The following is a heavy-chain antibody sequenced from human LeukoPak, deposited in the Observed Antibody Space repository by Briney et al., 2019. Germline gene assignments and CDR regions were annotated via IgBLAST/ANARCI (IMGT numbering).Heavy chain of an antibody. V-gene: IGHV3-7*03. CDR2: IKQDGREK. CDR1: GFTFSSYW. Sequence: GGSLRLSCAASGFTFSSYWMSWVRQAPGKGLEWVANIKQDGREKYYVDSVKGRFTISRDNAKNSLYLQMNSLGAEDTAVYYCARQSSTWYYHDAFDIWGQGTMVTVSS. D-gene: IGHD6-13*01. CDR3: ARQSSTWYYHDAFDI. J-gene: IGHJ3*02.